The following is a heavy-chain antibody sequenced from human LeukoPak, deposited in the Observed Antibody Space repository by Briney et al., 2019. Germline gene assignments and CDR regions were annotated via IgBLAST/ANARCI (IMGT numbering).Heavy chain of an antibody. CDR3: ARETYYYDSSGYYYYYYGMDV. J-gene: IGHJ6*02. D-gene: IGHD3-22*01. CDR2: IYYSGST. V-gene: IGHV4-61*01. CDR1: GGSVSSGSYY. Sequence: SETLSLTCTVSGGSVSSGSYYWSWIRQPPGKGLEWIGYIYYSGSTNYNPSLKSRVTISVDTSKNQFSLMLSSVTAADTAVYYCARETYYYDSSGYYYYYYGMDVWGQGTTVTVSS.